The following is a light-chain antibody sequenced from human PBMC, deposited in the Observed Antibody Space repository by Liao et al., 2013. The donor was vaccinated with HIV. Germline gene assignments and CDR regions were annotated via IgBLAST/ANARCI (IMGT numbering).Light chain of an antibody. CDR3: QVWDSSADHPV. Sequence: SYELTQPPSVSVSPGETASVTCSGDKLGDKYACWYQQKPGQSPVLVIYQDSKRPSGIPERFSVSNSGNTATLTISRVEVGDEADYYCQVWDSSADHPVFGGGTKLTVL. J-gene: IGLJ3*02. V-gene: IGLV3-1*01. CDR2: QDS. CDR1: KLGDKY.